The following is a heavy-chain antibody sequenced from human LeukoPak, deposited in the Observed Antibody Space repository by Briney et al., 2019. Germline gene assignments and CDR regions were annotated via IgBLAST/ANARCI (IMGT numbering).Heavy chain of an antibody. CDR1: GGSISSGGYS. J-gene: IGHJ4*02. CDR2: ICHSGST. CDR3: ARGSYGDLNFDY. D-gene: IGHD4-17*01. V-gene: IGHV4-30-2*01. Sequence: SETLSLTCAVSGGSISSGGYSWSWIRQPPGKGLEWIGYICHSGSTYYNPSLKSRVTISVDRSKNQFSLKLSSVTAADTAVYYCARGSYGDLNFDYWGQGTLVTVSS.